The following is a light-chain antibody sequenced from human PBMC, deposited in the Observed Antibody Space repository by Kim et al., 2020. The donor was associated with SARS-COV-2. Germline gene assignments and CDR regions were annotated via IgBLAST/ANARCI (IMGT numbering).Light chain of an antibody. CDR3: LHYNGFPFT. CDR1: QSISSH. V-gene: IGKV1-17*01. J-gene: IGKJ3*01. Sequence: DIQMTQSPSSLSASVGDRVTITCRTTQSISSHLNWYQQKPGKAPKRLIYAASNLQSGVPSRFSGSGSGTEFTLTISSLQPEDFATYYCLHYNGFPFTFGPGTKVDIK. CDR2: AAS.